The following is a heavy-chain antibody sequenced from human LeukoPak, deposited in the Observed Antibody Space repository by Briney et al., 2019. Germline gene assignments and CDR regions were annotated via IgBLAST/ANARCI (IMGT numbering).Heavy chain of an antibody. V-gene: IGHV4-39*07. CDR3: ARPYSSGWYRLDAFDI. Sequence: SETLSLTCTVSGGSISSSSYYWGWIRQPPGKGLEWIGSIYYSGSTYYNPSLKSRVTISVDTSKNQFSLKLSSVTAADTAVYYCARPYSSGWYRLDAFDIWGQGTMVTVSS. D-gene: IGHD6-19*01. CDR1: GGSISSSSYY. CDR2: IYYSGST. J-gene: IGHJ3*02.